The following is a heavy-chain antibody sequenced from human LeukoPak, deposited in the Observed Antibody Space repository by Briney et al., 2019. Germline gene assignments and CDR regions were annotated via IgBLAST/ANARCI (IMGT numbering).Heavy chain of an antibody. Sequence: GGSLRLSCAASGFTFSSYAMSWVRQAPGKGLEWVSGISGSGGSTYYADSVKGRFTISRDNSKNTLYLQMNSLRAEDTAVYYCARDRFVVVPAEGYYYGMDVWGQGTTVTVSS. D-gene: IGHD2-2*01. CDR2: ISGSGGST. J-gene: IGHJ6*02. V-gene: IGHV3-23*01. CDR3: ARDRFVVVPAEGYYYGMDV. CDR1: GFTFSSYA.